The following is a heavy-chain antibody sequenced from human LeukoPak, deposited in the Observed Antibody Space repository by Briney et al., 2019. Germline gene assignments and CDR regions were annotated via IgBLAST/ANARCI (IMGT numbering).Heavy chain of an antibody. J-gene: IGHJ6*03. CDR2: IYYSGIT. D-gene: IGHD3-10*01. CDR3: ARDVTQSDYYVSGGPIDV. V-gene: IGHV4-30-4*08. CDR1: GGSISSGDYY. Sequence: SQTLSLTCTVPGGSISSGDYYWIWIRLPSGKGLEWIGYIYYSGITYDSPALKSRVTISVDTSKNQFSLKRSSVTAADTAVYYCARDVTQSDYYVSGGPIDVWGKGTTLTVSS.